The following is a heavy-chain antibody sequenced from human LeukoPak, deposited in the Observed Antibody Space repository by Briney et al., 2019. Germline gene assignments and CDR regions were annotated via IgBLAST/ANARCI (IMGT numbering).Heavy chain of an antibody. D-gene: IGHD1-14*01. J-gene: IGHJ1*01. CDR1: GGSISSYY. Sequence: PSENLSLTCTVSGGSISSYYWSWLRQPPGKGLEWIGYIYYSGRTKYNPSRKSRVTISVDTSKNQFSLRMSCVTAADAAIYYGASRRAGGKSEHWGQGTLVTVSS. CDR2: IYYSGRT. V-gene: IGHV4-59*01. CDR3: ASRRAGGKSEH.